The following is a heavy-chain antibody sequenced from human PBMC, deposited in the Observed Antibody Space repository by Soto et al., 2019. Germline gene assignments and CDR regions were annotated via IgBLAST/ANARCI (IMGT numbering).Heavy chain of an antibody. Sequence: SVKVSCKSSAFTSTTSAVQWVRQARGQRLEWIGWIVVGNGNTKYAQRFQERVTITRDMSTSTAYMELSSLRSEDTAVYYCAAGGIRLWLPTSYYCDMDVWGQGTTVTVSS. CDR2: IVVGNGNT. CDR3: AAGGIRLWLPTSYYCDMDV. J-gene: IGHJ6*02. V-gene: IGHV1-58*01. CDR1: AFTSTTSA. D-gene: IGHD5-18*01.